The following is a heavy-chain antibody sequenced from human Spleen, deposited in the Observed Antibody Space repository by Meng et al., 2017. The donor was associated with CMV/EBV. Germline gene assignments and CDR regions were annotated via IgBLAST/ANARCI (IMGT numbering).Heavy chain of an antibody. CDR1: GFTVSSYS. CDR2: ISSSSSYI. D-gene: IGHD6-13*01. V-gene: IGHV3-21*01. Sequence: GESLKISCAASGFTVSSYSMNWVRQAPGKGLEWVSSISSSSSYIYYADSVKGRFTISRDNAKNSLYLQMNSLRAEDTAVYYCVRGPPSSSWYDDYGMDVWGQGTTVTVSS. J-gene: IGHJ6*02. CDR3: VRGPPSSSWYDDYGMDV.